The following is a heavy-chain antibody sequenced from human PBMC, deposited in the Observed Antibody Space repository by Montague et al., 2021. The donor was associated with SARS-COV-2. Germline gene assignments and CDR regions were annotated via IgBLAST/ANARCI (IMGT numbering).Heavy chain of an antibody. CDR1: GFSLSTSGVG. Sequence: PALVKPTQTLTLTCTFSGFSLSTSGVGVGWIRQPPGKALEWLALIYWDDDKRYSPSLKSRLTITKDTSKNQVVLTMTNIDPVDTATYYCAHRKVLAAAWDYWGQGTLVTVSS. V-gene: IGHV2-5*02. J-gene: IGHJ4*02. CDR2: IYWDDDK. D-gene: IGHD6-13*01. CDR3: AHRKVLAAAWDY.